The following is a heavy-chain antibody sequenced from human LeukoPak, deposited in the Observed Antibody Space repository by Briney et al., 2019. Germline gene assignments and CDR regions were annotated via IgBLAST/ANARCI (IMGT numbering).Heavy chain of an antibody. CDR2: INHSGST. CDR3: ARDRAESSGWDGYFDY. D-gene: IGHD6-19*01. V-gene: IGHV4-34*01. J-gene: IGHJ4*02. CDR1: GGSFSGYY. Sequence: PSETLSLTYAVYGGSFSGYYWSWIRQPPGKGLEWIGEINHSGSTNYNPSLKSRVTMSVDTSKNQFSLKLSSVTAADTAVYYCARDRAESSGWDGYFDYWGQGTLVTVSS.